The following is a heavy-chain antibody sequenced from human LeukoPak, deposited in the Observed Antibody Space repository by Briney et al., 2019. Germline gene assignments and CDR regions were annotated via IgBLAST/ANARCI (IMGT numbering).Heavy chain of an antibody. D-gene: IGHD5-18*01. Sequence: PGGSLRLSCAASGFTFSDSYMTWVRQAPGKGVEWVAYISGSGHDINYSESAKGRFTISRDNAKNSLYLQMNSLRAEDTAVYYCATQSRGYSYGSFDYWGQGTLVTVSS. CDR1: GFTFSDSY. CDR3: ATQSRGYSYGSFDY. CDR2: ISGSGHDI. V-gene: IGHV3-11*01. J-gene: IGHJ4*02.